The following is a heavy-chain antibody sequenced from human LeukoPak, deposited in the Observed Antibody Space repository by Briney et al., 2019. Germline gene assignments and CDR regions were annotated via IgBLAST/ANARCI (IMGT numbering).Heavy chain of an antibody. CDR2: INWNGVST. CDR3: ARPGAGKLDFDY. CDR1: GFTFDDYG. V-gene: IGHV3-20*04. J-gene: IGHJ4*02. Sequence: PGGPLRLSCAASGFTFDDYGMSWVRQAPGKGLEWVSGINWNGVSTGYADSVKGRFTISRDNAKNSLYLQVNSLRAEDTALYYCARPGAGKLDFDYWGQGTLVTVSS. D-gene: IGHD6-13*01.